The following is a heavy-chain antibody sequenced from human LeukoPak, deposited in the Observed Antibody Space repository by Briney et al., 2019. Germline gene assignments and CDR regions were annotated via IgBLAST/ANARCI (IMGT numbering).Heavy chain of an antibody. CDR3: ARGGYPIYYYYYYMDV. V-gene: IGHV1-69*05. J-gene: IGHJ6*03. D-gene: IGHD1-1*01. CDR2: IIPIFGTA. Sequence: GGSVKVSCKASGGTFSSYAISWVRQAPGQGLEWMGGIIPIFGTANYAQKFQGRVTITTDESTSTAYMELSSLRSEDTAVYYCARGGYPIYYYYYYMDVWGKGTTVTVSS. CDR1: GGTFSSYA.